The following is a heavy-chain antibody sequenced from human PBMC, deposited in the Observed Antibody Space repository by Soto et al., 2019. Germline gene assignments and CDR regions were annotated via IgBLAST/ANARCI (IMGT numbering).Heavy chain of an antibody. V-gene: IGHV3-33*01. J-gene: IGHJ6*02. Sequence: QVQLVESGGGVVQPGRSLRLSCAASGFTFSSYGMHCVRQAPGKGLEWVAVIWYDGSNKYYADSVKGRFTISRDNSKNTLYLQMNSLRAEDTAVYYCARDRGWAGMDVWGQGTTVTVSS. CDR3: ARDRGWAGMDV. CDR1: GFTFSSYG. D-gene: IGHD1-26*01. CDR2: IWYDGSNK.